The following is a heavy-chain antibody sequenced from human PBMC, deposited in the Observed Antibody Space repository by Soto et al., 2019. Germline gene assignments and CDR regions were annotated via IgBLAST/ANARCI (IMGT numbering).Heavy chain of an antibody. CDR3: ARDIHYGDYDWFDP. CDR1: GGSISSGDYY. Sequence: SDTLSLTCTVSGGSISSGDYYWSWIRQPPGKGLEWIGYIYYSGSTYYNPSLRSRVTISVDTSKNQFSLKLSSVTAADTAVYYCARDIHYGDYDWFDPWGQGTLVTVSS. D-gene: IGHD4-17*01. V-gene: IGHV4-30-4*02. CDR2: IYYSGST. J-gene: IGHJ5*02.